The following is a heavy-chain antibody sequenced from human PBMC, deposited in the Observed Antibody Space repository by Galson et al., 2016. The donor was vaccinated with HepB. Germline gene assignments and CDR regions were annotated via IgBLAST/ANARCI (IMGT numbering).Heavy chain of an antibody. J-gene: IGHJ3*02. CDR3: VRDRAHHAFDI. CDR1: EFTFSSSW. Sequence: SLRLSCAGSEFTFSSSWLTWVRQAPGKGLEWVANINPDGSAQDYVGSVRGRFTISRDNTRSSVYLLMNSLRAEDTALYYCVRDRAHHAFDIWGQGTMVTVSS. CDR2: INPDGSAQ. V-gene: IGHV3-7*01.